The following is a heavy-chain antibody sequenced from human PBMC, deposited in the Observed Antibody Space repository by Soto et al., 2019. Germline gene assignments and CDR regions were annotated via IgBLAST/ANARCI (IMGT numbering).Heavy chain of an antibody. Sequence: GASVKVSCKASGYTFTGYYMHWVRQAPGQGLEWMGWINPNSGGTNYAQKFQGWVTMTRDTSISTAYMELSRLRSDDTAVYYCARTRSGYYSNYGMAVWGQGTTVTVSS. D-gene: IGHD3-3*01. V-gene: IGHV1-2*04. CDR3: ARTRSGYYSNYGMAV. CDR2: INPNSGGT. J-gene: IGHJ6*02. CDR1: GYTFTGYY.